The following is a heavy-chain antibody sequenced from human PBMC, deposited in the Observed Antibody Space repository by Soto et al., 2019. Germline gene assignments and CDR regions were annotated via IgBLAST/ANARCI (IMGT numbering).Heavy chain of an antibody. Sequence: PGGSLRLSCAASGFTFSRYNMNWVRQAPGKGLEWVSSISSSSTYIYYADSVKGRFTISRDNAKNSLYLQMNSLRAEDTAVYYCARAGLLVGFVNDYWGQGTLVTVSS. D-gene: IGHD2-15*01. V-gene: IGHV3-21*01. J-gene: IGHJ4*02. CDR1: GFTFSRYN. CDR3: ARAGLLVGFVNDY. CDR2: ISSSSTYI.